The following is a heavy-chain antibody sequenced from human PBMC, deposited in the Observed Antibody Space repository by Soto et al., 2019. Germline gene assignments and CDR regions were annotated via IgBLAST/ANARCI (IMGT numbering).Heavy chain of an antibody. V-gene: IGHV4-4*02. CDR1: SGSVFSSNW. D-gene: IGHD6-19*01. Sequence: QVQLQESGPGLVKPSGTLSLTCAVSSGSVFSSNWWSWVRLPPGKGLEWIGETRNSGGANYNPSLKSRVTIPADRSRNHIFLELSSVTAADTAVYYCASHLVMAGTRGFDHWGLGTLVTVSS. CDR2: TRNSGGA. J-gene: IGHJ4*02. CDR3: ASHLVMAGTRGFDH.